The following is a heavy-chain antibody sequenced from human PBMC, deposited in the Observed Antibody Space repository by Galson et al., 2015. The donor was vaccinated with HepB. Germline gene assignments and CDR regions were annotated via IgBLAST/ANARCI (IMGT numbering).Heavy chain of an antibody. Sequence: SVKVSCKASGYTFTGYFIHWVRQAPGQGLEWMGRINPNTGDTNSAQKSQGRVTMTRDTSISTVYMERSRLRSDDTAVFYCARTISGGNSGSWFNPWGQGTLVTVSS. CDR2: INPNTGDT. D-gene: IGHD4-23*01. CDR1: GYTFTGYF. CDR3: ARTISGGNSGSWFNP. J-gene: IGHJ5*02. V-gene: IGHV1-2*06.